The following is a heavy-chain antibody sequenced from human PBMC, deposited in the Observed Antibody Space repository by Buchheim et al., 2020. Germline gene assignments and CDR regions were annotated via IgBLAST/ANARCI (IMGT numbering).Heavy chain of an antibody. Sequence: QLVESGGGLVQPGESLRLSCAASGFIFSDRDLNWVRQTPGKGLEWVSYISGCGGNIKVADSVKGRFTISRDNAKNSLYLQMNDLRAEDTAIYYCARENENDAFDIWGQGT. J-gene: IGHJ3*02. CDR2: ISGCGGNI. V-gene: IGHV3-48*03. CDR3: ARENENDAFDI. CDR1: GFIFSDRD.